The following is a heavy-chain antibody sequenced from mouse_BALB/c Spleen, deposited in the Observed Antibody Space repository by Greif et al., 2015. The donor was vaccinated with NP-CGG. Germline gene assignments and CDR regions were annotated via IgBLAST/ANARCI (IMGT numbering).Heavy chain of an antibody. J-gene: IGHJ2*01. V-gene: IGHV10-1*02. CDR3: VRHGDFDY. CDR1: GFTFNTYA. Sequence: EVKLVESGGGLVQPKGSLKLSCAASGFTFNTYAMNWVRQAPGKGLEWVARIRSKSNNYATYYADSVKDRFTISRDDSQSLLYLQMNNLKTEDTAMYYCVRHGDFDYWGQGTTLTVSS. CDR2: IRSKSNNYAT.